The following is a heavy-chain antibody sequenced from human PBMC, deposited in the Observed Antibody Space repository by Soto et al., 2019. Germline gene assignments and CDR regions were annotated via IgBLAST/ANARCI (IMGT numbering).Heavy chain of an antibody. CDR1: GFTITAYW. J-gene: IGHJ6*02. D-gene: IGHD3-3*02. V-gene: IGHV3-74*03. Sequence: EVQLVESGGGLAQPGGSLRLSCAASGFTITAYWMHWVRQAPGKGLVWVSRVGIDGSSTTYADSVKGRFTISRDNAKNTVYLQMNSLRDEDTAVYYCTRGAFEHAMDAWGQGTTVTVSS. CDR3: TRGAFEHAMDA. CDR2: VGIDGSST.